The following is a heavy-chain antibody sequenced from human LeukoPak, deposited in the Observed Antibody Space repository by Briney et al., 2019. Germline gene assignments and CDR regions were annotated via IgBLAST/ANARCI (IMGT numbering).Heavy chain of an antibody. CDR3: ARTSGSYLDY. V-gene: IGHV3-11*04. CDR1: GFTFGDHY. CDR2: ISNSGTTI. J-gene: IGHJ4*02. D-gene: IGHD5-18*01. Sequence: GGSLRLSCAASGFTFGDHYMSWIRQAPGKGLEWVAYISNSGTTIYYRDSVKGRFTISRDNANNSLSLQMTSLRADDRALYYCARTSGSYLDYWGQGILVTVSS.